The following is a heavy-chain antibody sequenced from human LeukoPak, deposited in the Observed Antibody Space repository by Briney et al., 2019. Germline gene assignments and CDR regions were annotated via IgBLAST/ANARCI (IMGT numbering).Heavy chain of an antibody. Sequence: GGSLRLSCAASGFTFSSYAMSWVRQAPGKGLEWASAISGSGGSTYYADSVKGRFTISRDNSKNTLYLQMNSLRAEDTAVYYCAKGKVVTATYPPFDYWGQGTLVTVSS. CDR3: AKGKVVTATYPPFDY. CDR2: ISGSGGST. D-gene: IGHD2-21*02. CDR1: GFTFSSYA. V-gene: IGHV3-23*01. J-gene: IGHJ4*02.